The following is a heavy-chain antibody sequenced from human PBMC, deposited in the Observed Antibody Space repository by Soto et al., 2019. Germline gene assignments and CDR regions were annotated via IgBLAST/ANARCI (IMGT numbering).Heavy chain of an antibody. J-gene: IGHJ2*01. CDR1: GYTFTSYA. CDR3: ARGRGGATPEWYFDL. V-gene: IGHV1-3*01. Sequence: ASVKVSCKASGYTFTSYAMHWVRQAPGQRLEWMGWINAGNGNTKYSQKFQGRVTITRDTSASTAYMELSSLRSEDTAVYYCARGRGGATPEWYFDLWGRGTLVTVSS. D-gene: IGHD1-26*01. CDR2: INAGNGNT.